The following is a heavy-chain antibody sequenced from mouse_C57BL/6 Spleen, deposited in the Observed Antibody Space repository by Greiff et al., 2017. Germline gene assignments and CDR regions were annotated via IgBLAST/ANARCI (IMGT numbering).Heavy chain of an antibody. CDR1: GYTFTSYW. CDR3: ARFYYDYDPGAMDY. V-gene: IGHV1-64*01. CDR2: IHPNSGST. D-gene: IGHD2-4*01. J-gene: IGHJ4*01. Sequence: QVQLQHPGAELVKPGASVKLSCKASGYTFTSYWMHWVKQRPGQGLEWIGMIHPNSGSTNYNEKFKSKATLTVDKSSSTAYMQLSSLTSEDSAVYYCARFYYDYDPGAMDYWGQGTSVTVSS.